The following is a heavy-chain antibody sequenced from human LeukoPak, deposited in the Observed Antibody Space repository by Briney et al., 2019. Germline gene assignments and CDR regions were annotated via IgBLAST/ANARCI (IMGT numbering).Heavy chain of an antibody. Sequence: PGRSLRLSCAAFGFTFSSYGMHWVRQAPGKGLEWVAVISYDGSNKYYADSVKGRFTISRDNSKNTLYLQMNSLRAEDTAVYYCAKDPIAVADYPGDYFDYWGQGTLVTVSS. CDR3: AKDPIAVADYPGDYFDY. CDR1: GFTFSSYG. V-gene: IGHV3-30*18. CDR2: ISYDGSNK. D-gene: IGHD6-19*01. J-gene: IGHJ4*02.